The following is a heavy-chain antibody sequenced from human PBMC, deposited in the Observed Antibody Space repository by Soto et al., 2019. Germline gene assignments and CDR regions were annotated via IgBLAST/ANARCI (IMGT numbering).Heavy chain of an antibody. Sequence: QVQLQESGPGLVKPSETLSLTCTVSCGSISLERFYWTWILQPPGKGLEWIGYVSHTGATNYTPSLQSRVDTSVDTSRTQCSVKLLSLTAAATAVYFCALVFSSAHINYYHSWGQGTLVSVSA. CDR1: CGSISLERFY. CDR2: VSHTGAT. J-gene: IGHJ4*02. D-gene: IGHD2-2*01. CDR3: ALVFSSAHINYYHS. V-gene: IGHV4-61*01.